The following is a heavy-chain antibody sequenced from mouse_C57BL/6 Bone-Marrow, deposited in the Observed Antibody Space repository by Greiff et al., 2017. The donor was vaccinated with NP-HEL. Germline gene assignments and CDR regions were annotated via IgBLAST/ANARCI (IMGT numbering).Heavy chain of an antibody. CDR3: ARWPPYYYGSSGSY. D-gene: IGHD1-1*01. CDR1: GYAFSSSW. Sequence: VQLKESGPELVKPGASVKISCKASGYAFSSSWMNWVKQRPGKGLEWIGRIYPGDGDPNYNGKFKGKATLTAEKSSSTAYMQLSSLTSEDSAVYFCARWPPYYYGSSGSYWGQGTLVTVSA. V-gene: IGHV1-82*01. J-gene: IGHJ3*01. CDR2: IYPGDGDP.